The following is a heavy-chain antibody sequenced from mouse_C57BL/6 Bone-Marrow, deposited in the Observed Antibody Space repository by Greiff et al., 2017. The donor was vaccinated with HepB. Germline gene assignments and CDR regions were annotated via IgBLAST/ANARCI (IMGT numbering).Heavy chain of an antibody. J-gene: IGHJ3*01. CDR3: TRRGFDYGSSSWFAY. D-gene: IGHD1-1*01. CDR2: IYPGNSDT. Sequence: EVQLQQSGTVLARPGASVKMSCKTSGYTFTSYWMHWVKQRPGQGLEWIGAIYPGNSDTSYNQKFKGKAKLTAVTSASTAYMELSSLTIEDSAVYYCTRRGFDYGSSSWFAYWGQGTLVTVSA. CDR1: GYTFTSYW. V-gene: IGHV1-5*01.